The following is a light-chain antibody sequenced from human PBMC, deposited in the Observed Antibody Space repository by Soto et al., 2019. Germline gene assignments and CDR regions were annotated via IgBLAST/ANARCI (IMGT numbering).Light chain of an antibody. CDR2: GNT. V-gene: IGLV1-40*01. J-gene: IGLJ1*01. CDR3: QSYDSTLSARYV. Sequence: QSVLTQPPSVSGAPGQRVTISCTGSSSNIGAGYDVHWYQQRPGTAPKPLIFGNTNRPSGVPDRFSGSKSGTSASLAITGLQAEEEGDYYCQSYDSTLSARYVFGTGTKVTVL. CDR1: SSNIGAGYD.